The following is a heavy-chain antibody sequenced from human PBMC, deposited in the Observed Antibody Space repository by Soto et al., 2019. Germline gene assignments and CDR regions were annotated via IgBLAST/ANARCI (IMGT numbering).Heavy chain of an antibody. CDR3: ARDRVGANHDAFDI. CDR2: IKPSGGST. CDR1: GYTFTSYY. V-gene: IGHV1-46*01. Sequence: QVQLVQSGAAVKKPGASVKVSCKASGYTFTSYYMHWVRQAPGQGLEWMGIIKPSGGSTSYAQNFQGRVTMTRDTSSSTGYMELSSLRSEDTAVYYCARDRVGANHDAFDIWGQGTMVTVSS. J-gene: IGHJ3*02. D-gene: IGHD1-26*01.